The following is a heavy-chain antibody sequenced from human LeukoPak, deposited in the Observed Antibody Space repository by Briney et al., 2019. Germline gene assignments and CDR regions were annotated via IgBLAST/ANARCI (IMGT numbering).Heavy chain of an antibody. CDR3: ARDSAGMSDAFDI. J-gene: IGHJ3*02. Sequence: PGRSLRLSCAASGFTFSSYAMHWVRQAPGKGLEWVAVISYDESNKYYADSVKGRFTISRDNSKNTLYLQMNSLRAEDTAVYYCARDSAGMSDAFDIWGQGTMVTVSS. CDR2: ISYDESNK. CDR1: GFTFSSYA. D-gene: IGHD6-13*01. V-gene: IGHV3-30*04.